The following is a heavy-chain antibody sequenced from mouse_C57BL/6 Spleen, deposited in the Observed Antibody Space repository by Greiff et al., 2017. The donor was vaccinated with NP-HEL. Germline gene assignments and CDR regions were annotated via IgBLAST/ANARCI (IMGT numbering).Heavy chain of an antibody. V-gene: IGHV1-19*01. Sequence: DVQLQESGPVLVKPGASVKMSCKASGYTFTDYYMNWVKQSHGKSLEWIGVINPYNGGTSYNQKFKGKATLTVDKSSSTAYMELNSLTSEDSAVYYCARHYYGRSLFAYWGQGTLVTVSA. CDR1: GYTFTDYY. J-gene: IGHJ3*01. CDR2: INPYNGGT. CDR3: ARHYYGRSLFAY. D-gene: IGHD1-1*01.